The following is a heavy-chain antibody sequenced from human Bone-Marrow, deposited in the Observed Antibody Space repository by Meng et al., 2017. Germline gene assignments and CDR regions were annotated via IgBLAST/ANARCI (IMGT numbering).Heavy chain of an antibody. V-gene: IGHV4-38-2*02. CDR3: ARVGDCSTTSCYAVSFDY. CDR2: IYHTGVT. D-gene: IGHD2-2*01. Sequence: SETLSLTCPVSGYSISSGYYWGWIRQPPGKGLEWIGHIYHTGVTYYIPSLRSRVTISVDTSKNQFSLNLSSVTAADTAVYYCARVGDCSTTSCYAVSFDYWGQGTLVTVSS. CDR1: GYSISSGYY. J-gene: IGHJ4*01.